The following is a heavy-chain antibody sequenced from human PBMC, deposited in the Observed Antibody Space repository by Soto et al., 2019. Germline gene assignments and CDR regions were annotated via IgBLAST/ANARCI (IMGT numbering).Heavy chain of an antibody. CDR3: ATADQLLSSWFDP. J-gene: IGHJ5*02. V-gene: IGHV1-46*01. CDR1: GYTFTSYY. D-gene: IGHD2-2*01. CDR2: INPSGGST. Sequence: SVKGSCKASGYTFTSYYMHWVRQAPGQGLEWKGIINPSGGSTLYAQKFQGRVTMTEDTSTDTAYMELSSLRSEYTAVYYCATADQLLSSWFDPWGQGTLVTVSS.